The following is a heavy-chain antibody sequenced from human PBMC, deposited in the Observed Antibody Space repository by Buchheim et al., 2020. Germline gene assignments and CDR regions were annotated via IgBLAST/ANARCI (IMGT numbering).Heavy chain of an antibody. CDR3: AKDSYDSSGSRYDY. D-gene: IGHD3-22*01. Sequence: EQLVESGGGVVQPGSSLRLSCAASGFTFKKYGMHWVRQAPGQGLEWVSAISGGGDSTWFADSVKGRFTISRDNSKNTLYLQMNSLRGEDTALYHCAKDSYDSSGSRYDYWGQGTL. V-gene: IGHV3-23*04. CDR1: GFTFKKYG. CDR2: ISGGGDST. J-gene: IGHJ4*02.